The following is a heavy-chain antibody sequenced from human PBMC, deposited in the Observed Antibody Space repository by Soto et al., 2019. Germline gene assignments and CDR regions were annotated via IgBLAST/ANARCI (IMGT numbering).Heavy chain of an antibody. J-gene: IGHJ6*02. D-gene: IGHD2-21*01. CDR3: ARRIPFGYGMDV. CDR2: ITSSGGNT. V-gene: IGHV3-64*01. CDR1: GFTFSSYA. Sequence: EVQLVESGGGLVQPGGSLSLSCAASGFTFSSYAMHWVRQAPGKGLEYVSAITSSGGNTDYGSSVKGRFTISRDNSKNTLYLQMGSLRAEDMAVYYCARRIPFGYGMDVWGQGTTVTVSS.